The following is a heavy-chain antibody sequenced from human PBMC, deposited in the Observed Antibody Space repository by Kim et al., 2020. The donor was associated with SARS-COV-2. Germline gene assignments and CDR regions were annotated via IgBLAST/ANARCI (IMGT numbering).Heavy chain of an antibody. V-gene: IGHV3-23*01. Sequence: GATTYYAASVKGRFTISRDNSKNSLYLQMSSRRAEDTAVYPCAKDRATSTWGQGTLVTVSS. J-gene: IGHJ5*02. CDR3: AKDRATST. CDR2: GATT. D-gene: IGHD1-26*01.